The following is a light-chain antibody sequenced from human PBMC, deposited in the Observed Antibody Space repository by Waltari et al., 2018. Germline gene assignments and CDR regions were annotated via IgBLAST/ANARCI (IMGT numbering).Light chain of an antibody. CDR3: SSFAGTNNFVV. CDR2: EVS. J-gene: IGLJ2*01. V-gene: IGLV2-8*01. Sequence: QSALTQPPSASGSPGQSVTISCTGTSSDVGGYNYVSWYQQHPGKAPKLMIYEVSPRPSGVPDRFSGSNAGDPASLTVSGLQAEDEADYYCSSFAGTNNFVVFGGGTKLTV. CDR1: SSDVGGYNY.